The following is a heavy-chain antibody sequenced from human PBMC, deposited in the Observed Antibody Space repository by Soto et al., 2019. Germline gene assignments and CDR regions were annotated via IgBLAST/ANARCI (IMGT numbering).Heavy chain of an antibody. D-gene: IGHD2-15*01. Sequence: GGSLRLSCAASGFTFSSYWMSWVRQAPGKGLEWVANIKQDGSEKYYVDSVKGRFTISRDNAKNSLYPQMNSLRAEDTAVYYCAREPEIGYCSGGSCYGDYWGQGTLVTVSS. CDR1: GFTFSSYW. J-gene: IGHJ4*02. CDR3: AREPEIGYCSGGSCYGDY. V-gene: IGHV3-7*01. CDR2: IKQDGSEK.